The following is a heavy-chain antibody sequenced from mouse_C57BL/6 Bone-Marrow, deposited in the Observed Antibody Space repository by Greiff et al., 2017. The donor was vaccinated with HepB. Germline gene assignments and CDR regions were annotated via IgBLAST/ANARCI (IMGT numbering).Heavy chain of an antibody. J-gene: IGHJ2*01. CDR3: ARGLQLTGTREDYFDY. D-gene: IGHD4-1*01. CDR2: IDPSDSET. CDR1: GYTFTSYW. Sequence: QVQLQQPGAELVRPGSSVKLSCKASGYTFTSYWMHWVKQRPIQGLEWIGNIDPSDSETHYNQKFKDKATLTVDKSSSTAYMQLSSLTAEDSAVYYCARGLQLTGTREDYFDYWGQGTTLTVSS. V-gene: IGHV1-52*01.